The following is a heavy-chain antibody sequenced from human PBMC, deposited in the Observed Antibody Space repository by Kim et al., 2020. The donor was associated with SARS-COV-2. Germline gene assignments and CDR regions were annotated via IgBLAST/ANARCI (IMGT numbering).Heavy chain of an antibody. CDR3: ARVSWGVAAAGS. Sequence: GYAQKFQGRVTMTRNTSISTAYMELSSLRSEDTAVYYCARVSWGVAAAGSWGQGTLVTVSS. V-gene: IGHV1-8*01. J-gene: IGHJ5*02. D-gene: IGHD6-13*01.